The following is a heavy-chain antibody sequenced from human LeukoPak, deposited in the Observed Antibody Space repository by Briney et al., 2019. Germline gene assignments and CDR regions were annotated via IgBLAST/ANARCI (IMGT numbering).Heavy chain of an antibody. Sequence: PGGSLRLSCAASGFTFSSYGMHWVRQAPGKGLEWVSVIYSGGSTYYTDSVKGRFTISRDNSKNTLYLQMNSLRAEDTAVYYCARASSGWSDYWGQGTLVTVSS. D-gene: IGHD6-19*01. J-gene: IGHJ4*02. CDR2: IYSGGST. V-gene: IGHV3-66*01. CDR3: ARASSGWSDY. CDR1: GFTFSSYG.